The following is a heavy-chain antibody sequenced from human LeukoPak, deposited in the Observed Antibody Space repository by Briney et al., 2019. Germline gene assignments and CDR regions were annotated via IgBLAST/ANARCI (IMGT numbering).Heavy chain of an antibody. CDR1: GFSFSSYS. Sequence: GGSLRLSCAASGFSFSSYSMIWVRQAPGKGLEWVSYITSSSTTIYYADSVKGRFTISRDNAKNSLYLQMNSLRAEDTAVYYCAELGITMIGGVWGKGTTVTISS. CDR3: AELGITMIGGV. V-gene: IGHV3-48*01. CDR2: ITSSSTTI. J-gene: IGHJ6*04. D-gene: IGHD3-10*02.